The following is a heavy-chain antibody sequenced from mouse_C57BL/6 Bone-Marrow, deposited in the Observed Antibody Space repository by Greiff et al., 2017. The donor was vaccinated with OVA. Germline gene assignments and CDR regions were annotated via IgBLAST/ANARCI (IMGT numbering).Heavy chain of an antibody. J-gene: IGHJ2*01. D-gene: IGHD1-1*02. CDR1: GFTFSSYA. CDR3: ARENYVLFDY. V-gene: IGHV5-4*01. Sequence: EVHLVESGGGLVKPGGSLKLSCAASGFTFSSYAMSWVRQTPEKRLEWVATISDGGSYTYYPDNVKGRFTISRDNAKNNLYLQMSHLKSEDTAMYYCARENYVLFDYWGQGTTLTVSS. CDR2: ISDGGSYT.